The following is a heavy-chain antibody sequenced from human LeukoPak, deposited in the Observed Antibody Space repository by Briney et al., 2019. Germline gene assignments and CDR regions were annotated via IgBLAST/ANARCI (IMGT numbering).Heavy chain of an antibody. V-gene: IGHV1-18*01. CDR1: GYTFTSYG. CDR3: ARDANYDFWSGYPD. CDR2: ISAYNGNT. Sequence: ASVKVSCKASGYTFTSYGISWARQAPGQGLEWMGWISAYNGNTNYAQELQGRVTMTTDTSTSTAYMELRSLRSDDTAVYYCARDANYDFWSGYPDWGQGTLVTVSS. J-gene: IGHJ4*02. D-gene: IGHD3-3*01.